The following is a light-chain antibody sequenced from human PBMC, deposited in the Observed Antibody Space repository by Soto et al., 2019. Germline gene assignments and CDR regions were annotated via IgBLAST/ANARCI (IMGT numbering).Light chain of an antibody. Sequence: QSVLTQPASVSGSPGQSITISCTGSSSDIGAYNYVSWLQQYPGKAPKLIISEVSNRPSGVSNRFSGSKSGTAASLTISGLQTEDEADYFCFSFTTDWTHVFGTGTKVTV. CDR3: FSFTTDWTHV. J-gene: IGLJ1*01. CDR2: EVS. CDR1: SSDIGAYNY. V-gene: IGLV2-14*01.